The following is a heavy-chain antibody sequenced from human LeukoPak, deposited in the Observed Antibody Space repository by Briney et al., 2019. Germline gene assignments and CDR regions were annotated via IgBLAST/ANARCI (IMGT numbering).Heavy chain of an antibody. V-gene: IGHV1-2*02. D-gene: IGHD3-22*01. CDR2: INPNTGGT. Sequence: ASVKVSCKASGYTFTGYFMHWVRQAPGQGLDWMGWINPNTGGTKYAQKFQGRVTMTRDTSIGTAYMELRSLRSDDTAVYYCARDINGYYYDSHGYYPTDLWGQGTLVTVSS. J-gene: IGHJ5*02. CDR1: GYTFTGYF. CDR3: ARDINGYYYDSHGYYPTDL.